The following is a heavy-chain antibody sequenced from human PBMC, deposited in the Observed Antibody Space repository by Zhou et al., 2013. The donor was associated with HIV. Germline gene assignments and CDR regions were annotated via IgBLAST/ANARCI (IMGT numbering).Heavy chain of an antibody. CDR1: GYRGYFRDLA. V-gene: IGHV1-69*01. D-gene: IGHD6-6*01. CDR2: IIPVLRNV. CDR3: AREYSSSSEIYYYGMDV. J-gene: IGHJ6*02. Sequence: QVFLTQSGPEVRTLGSSVKVSCQAYGYRGYFRDLALSWVRQAPGRGLEYVGGIIPVLRNVIYAEKFQGRVTITADEATRTVSMEMRSLKSDDTAVYYCAREYSSSSEIYYYGMDVWGQGDHGHRLL.